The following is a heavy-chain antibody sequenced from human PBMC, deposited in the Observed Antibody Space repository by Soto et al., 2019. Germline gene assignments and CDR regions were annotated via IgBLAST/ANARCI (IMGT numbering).Heavy chain of an antibody. V-gene: IGHV4-34*01. Sequence: SETLSLTCAVYGGSFSGYYWSWIRQPPGKGLEWIGEINHSGSTNYNPSLKSRVTISVDTSKNQFSLKLSSVTAADTAVYYCARVSSIFGEGGNYYYYYMDVGGKGTTVTVSS. CDR1: GGSFSGYY. D-gene: IGHD3-10*02. CDR3: ARVSSIFGEGGNYYYYYMDV. J-gene: IGHJ6*03. CDR2: INHSGST.